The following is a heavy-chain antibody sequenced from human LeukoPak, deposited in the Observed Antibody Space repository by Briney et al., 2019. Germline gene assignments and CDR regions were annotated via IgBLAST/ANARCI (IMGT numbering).Heavy chain of an antibody. CDR2: IYHSGST. Sequence: SETLSLTCAVSGGSISSGGYSWSWIRQPPGKGLEWIGYIYHSGSTYYNPSLKSRVTISVDRSKNQFSLKLSSVTAADTAVYYCARGKGFGELKAGWFDPWGQGTLVTVSS. CDR1: GGSISSGGYS. CDR3: ARGKGFGELKAGWFDP. V-gene: IGHV4-30-2*01. D-gene: IGHD3-10*01. J-gene: IGHJ5*02.